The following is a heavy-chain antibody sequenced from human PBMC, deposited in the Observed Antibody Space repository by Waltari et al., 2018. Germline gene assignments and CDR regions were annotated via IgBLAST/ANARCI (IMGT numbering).Heavy chain of an antibody. D-gene: IGHD1-26*01. Sequence: QVQLRESGPGLVKPSETLSLTCAVSGGSFSSYWWSWVRQPPGKGLEWIGEINGNSGSTNYNPSLKSRVTISKDASKNQFSLKVSSVTAADTAVYYCTRDVGRDHFDYWGQGVLVTVSS. CDR2: INGNSGST. CDR3: TRDVGRDHFDY. CDR1: GGSFSSYW. V-gene: IGHV4-59*12. J-gene: IGHJ4*02.